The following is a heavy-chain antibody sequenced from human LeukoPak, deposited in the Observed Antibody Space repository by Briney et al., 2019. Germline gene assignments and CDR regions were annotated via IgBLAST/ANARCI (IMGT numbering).Heavy chain of an antibody. D-gene: IGHD2-8*01. J-gene: IGHJ3*02. CDR3: AKVMGERFGNGAFDI. CDR2: IWFDGSNN. CDR1: GFTFRSYG. Sequence: TGGSLRLSCVASGFTFRSYGMHWVRQAPGKGLEWVAVIWFDGSNNYYADSVKGRFTISRDNSKNTLSLQVNSLRAEDTAVYYCAKVMGERFGNGAFDIWGQGTMVTVSS. V-gene: IGHV3-33*06.